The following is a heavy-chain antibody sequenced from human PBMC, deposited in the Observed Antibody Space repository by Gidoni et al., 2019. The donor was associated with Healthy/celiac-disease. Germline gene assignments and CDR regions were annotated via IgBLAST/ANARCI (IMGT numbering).Heavy chain of an antibody. CDR3: ARDSSSSWTHNWFDP. J-gene: IGHJ5*02. D-gene: IGHD6-13*01. CDR2: IYHRGST. CDR1: AGSISRSNW. V-gene: IGHV4-4*02. Sequence: QVQLQESGPGLVTPSGTLSLTCAVSAGSISRSNWWSWVRQPPGKVLEWIGEIYHRGSTTYNPSLKRRVTISVDKSKNQFSLKLSSVTAADTAVYYCARDSSSSWTHNWFDPWGQGTLVTVSS.